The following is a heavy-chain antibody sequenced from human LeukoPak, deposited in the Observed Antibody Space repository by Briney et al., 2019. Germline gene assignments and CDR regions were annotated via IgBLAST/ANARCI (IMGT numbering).Heavy chain of an antibody. Sequence: ASVKVSCKASGYTFTGYYMHWVRQAPGQGLEWMGWINPNSGGTNYAQKFQGRVTMTRDTSISTAYMELSRLRSDDTAVYYCARSSIAAAGTMHYYYYMDVWGEGTTVTVSS. J-gene: IGHJ6*03. CDR2: INPNSGGT. V-gene: IGHV1-2*02. D-gene: IGHD6-13*01. CDR1: GYTFTGYY. CDR3: ARSSIAAAGTMHYYYYMDV.